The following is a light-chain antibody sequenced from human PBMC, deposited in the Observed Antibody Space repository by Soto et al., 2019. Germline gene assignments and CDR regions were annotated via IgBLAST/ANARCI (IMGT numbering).Light chain of an antibody. Sequence: QSVLTQPASVSWSPGQSIAMSCTGTSSDIGGSNYVSLYQQLPGKAAKRMIYDVSDRPSGVSNRFSGSKSGNTASLTISGLQAEDDYDYYCSSYTSSSLYVFGTGTKVTVL. CDR3: SSYTSSSLYV. V-gene: IGLV2-14*01. CDR1: SSDIGGSNY. CDR2: DVS. J-gene: IGLJ1*01.